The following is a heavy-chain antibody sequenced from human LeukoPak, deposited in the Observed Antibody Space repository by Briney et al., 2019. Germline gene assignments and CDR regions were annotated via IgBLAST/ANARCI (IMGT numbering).Heavy chain of an antibody. CDR3: AKGQGSSGRNAFDI. CDR2: ISYDGSDK. Sequence: PGGSLRLSCAASGFTFSTYGMHWVRQAPGRGLEWVAVISYDGSDKYYADSVKGRFTISRDNSKNTVYLQMIGLRAEDTAVYYCAKGQGSSGRNAFDIWGRGTTVTVSS. V-gene: IGHV3-30*18. J-gene: IGHJ3*02. CDR1: GFTFSTYG. D-gene: IGHD6-19*01.